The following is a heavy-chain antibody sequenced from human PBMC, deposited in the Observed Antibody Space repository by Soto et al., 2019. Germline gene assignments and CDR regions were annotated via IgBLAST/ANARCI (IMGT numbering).Heavy chain of an antibody. Sequence: ASVKVSCKASGYTFTGYYMHWVRQAPGQGLEWMGWINPNSGGTNYAQKFQGWVTRTRDTSISTAYMALSRLRSDDTAVYCCARGGSVAGTICDYWGQGTLVTVSS. CDR2: INPNSGGT. V-gene: IGHV1-2*04. CDR3: ARGGSVAGTICDY. CDR1: GYTFTGYY. D-gene: IGHD6-19*01. J-gene: IGHJ4*02.